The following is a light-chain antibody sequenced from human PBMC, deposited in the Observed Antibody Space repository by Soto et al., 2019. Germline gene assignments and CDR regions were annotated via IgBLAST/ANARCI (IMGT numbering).Light chain of an antibody. V-gene: IGLV1-44*01. CDR2: SNS. J-gene: IGLJ1*01. CDR3: ATWDDILNGYV. CDR1: NINIGDNH. Sequence: QSVLTQPPSVSAAPGQRVTIPCSGSNINIGDNHVSWYQHLPGTAPKLLMYSNSQRPSGVPDRFSGSKSGASASLAISGLQSEDEADYYCATWDDILNGYVFGTGTKLTVL.